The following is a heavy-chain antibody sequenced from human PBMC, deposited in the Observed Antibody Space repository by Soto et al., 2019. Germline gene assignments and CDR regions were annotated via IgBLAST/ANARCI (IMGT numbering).Heavy chain of an antibody. CDR1: GGTFSSYA. D-gene: IGHD5-12*01. CDR2: IVPIVDTS. Sequence: QVQLVQSGAEVRQPASSVKVSCKTSGGTFSSYAISRVRQAPGQGLEWMGGIVPIVDTSTYAQKFQGRVTITADESTSTVSMELSSLRSDDTAVYYCVRVVAIPGYPDNWGQGTLVTVSS. CDR3: VRVVAIPGYPDN. J-gene: IGHJ4*02. V-gene: IGHV1-69*12.